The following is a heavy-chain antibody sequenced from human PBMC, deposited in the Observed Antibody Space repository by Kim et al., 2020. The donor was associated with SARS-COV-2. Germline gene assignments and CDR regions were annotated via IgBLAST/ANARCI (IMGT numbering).Heavy chain of an antibody. D-gene: IGHD6-25*01. J-gene: IGHJ4*02. Sequence: GGSLRLSCAGSGFTFSDYYMTWIRQAPGKGLESLSYISGNSRDTNYADSVRGRFTISRDKTKNSLYLQMNSLRVEDTAVYYCTRDPRAADYWGQGTLVTV. CDR1: GFTFSDYY. V-gene: IGHV3-11*05. CDR3: TRDPRAADY. CDR2: ISGNSRDT.